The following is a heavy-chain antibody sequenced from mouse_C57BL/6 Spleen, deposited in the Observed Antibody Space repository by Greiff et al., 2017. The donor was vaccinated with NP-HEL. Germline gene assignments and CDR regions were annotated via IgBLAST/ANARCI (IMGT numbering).Heavy chain of an antibody. J-gene: IGHJ3*01. V-gene: IGHV1-18*01. CDR2: INPNNGGT. Sequence: VQLQQSGPELVKPGASVKIPCKASGYTFTDYNMDWVKQSHGKSLEWIGDINPNNGGTIYNQKFKGKATLTVDKSSSTAYMELRSLTSEDTAVYYCATTDSSAPFAYWGQGTLVTVSA. CDR1: GYTFTDYN. CDR3: ATTDSSAPFAY. D-gene: IGHD3-2*02.